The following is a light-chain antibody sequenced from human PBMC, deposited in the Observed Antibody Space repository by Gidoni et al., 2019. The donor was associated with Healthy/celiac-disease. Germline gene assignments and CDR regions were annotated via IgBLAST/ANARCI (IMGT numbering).Light chain of an antibody. CDR1: PSVFYSSNNKNY. CDR3: QQYYSTPHT. J-gene: IGKJ2*01. V-gene: IGKV4-1*01. Sequence: DIVMTQSPDSLAVSLGERATINCKSSPSVFYSSNNKNYLAWYQQKPGQPTKLLIYWASTREAGVPDRFSGSGSGTDFTLTISSLQAEDVEVYYCQQYYSTPHTFGQGTKLEIK. CDR2: WAS.